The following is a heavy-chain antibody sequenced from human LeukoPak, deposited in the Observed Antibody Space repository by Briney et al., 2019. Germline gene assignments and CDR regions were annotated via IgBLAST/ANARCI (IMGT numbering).Heavy chain of an antibody. CDR1: GFTFSSYA. CDR2: LSASGGLT. V-gene: IGHV3-23*01. CDR3: AKGGSSYSEMDY. Sequence: PGGSLRLSCAASGFTFSSYAMSWVRQAPGEGLEWVSGLSASGGLTYYSDSVKGRFTISRDNSKNTLYLQMNSLRADDTAVYYCAKGGSSYSEMDYWGQGTLVTVSS. D-gene: IGHD4-11*01. J-gene: IGHJ4*02.